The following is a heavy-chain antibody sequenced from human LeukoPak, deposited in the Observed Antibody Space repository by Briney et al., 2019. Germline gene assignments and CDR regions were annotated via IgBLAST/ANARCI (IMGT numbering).Heavy chain of an antibody. J-gene: IGHJ4*02. Sequence: GASVKVSCKAVRGTFSNYVISWVRQAPGQGLEWMGRIIPIFDEAIYAQKFRGRVTITADKATSTAYMELSRLRLEDTAVYYCERRPERWPQIHRTLDNWGQGTLVTVSS. CDR2: IIPIFDEA. CDR1: RGTFSNYV. CDR3: ERRPERWPQIHRTLDN. D-gene: IGHD5-24*01. V-gene: IGHV1-69*04.